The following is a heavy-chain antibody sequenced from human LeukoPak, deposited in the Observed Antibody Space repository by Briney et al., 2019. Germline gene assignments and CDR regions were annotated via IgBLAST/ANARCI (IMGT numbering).Heavy chain of an antibody. CDR1: GFTLSSYG. J-gene: IGHJ4*02. V-gene: IGHV3-33*06. Sequence: SGGSLRLSCAASGFTLSSYGMHWVRQAPGKGLEWVAVIWYDGSNKYYADSVKGRFTISRDNSKNTLYLQMNSLRAEDTAVYYCAKEAIRGYSYGFHDYWGQGTLVTVSS. CDR2: IWYDGSNK. D-gene: IGHD5-18*01. CDR3: AKEAIRGYSYGFHDY.